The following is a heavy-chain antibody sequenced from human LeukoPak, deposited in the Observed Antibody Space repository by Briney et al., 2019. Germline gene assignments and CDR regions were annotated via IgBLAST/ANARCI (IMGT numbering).Heavy chain of an antibody. Sequence: GGSLRLSCAASGFTFSSYWVSWVRQAPGKGLEWVANIKQDGSEKYYVDSVEGRFTISRDNAKNTLYLQMNSLRAEDTAVYYCAKPRIAAAGKSAFDIWGQGTMVTVSS. CDR2: IKQDGSEK. J-gene: IGHJ3*02. D-gene: IGHD6-13*01. CDR3: AKPRIAAAGKSAFDI. V-gene: IGHV3-7*03. CDR1: GFTFSSYW.